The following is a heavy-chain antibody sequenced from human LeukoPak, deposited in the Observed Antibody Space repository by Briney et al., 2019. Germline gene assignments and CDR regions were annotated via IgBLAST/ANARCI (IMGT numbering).Heavy chain of an antibody. J-gene: IGHJ3*01. CDR3: AHFKGGSFDF. CDR1: GGSISSSNYY. CDR2: IYYSGNT. V-gene: IGHV4-39*01. Sequence: SETLSLACTVSGGSISSSNYYWGWIRQPPGKGLEWIGSIYYSGNTYYNPSLKSRVTISVDTSKNQFSLKLTSVTAADTAVYYCAHFKGGSFDFWGQGTMVTVSS. D-gene: IGHD1-26*01.